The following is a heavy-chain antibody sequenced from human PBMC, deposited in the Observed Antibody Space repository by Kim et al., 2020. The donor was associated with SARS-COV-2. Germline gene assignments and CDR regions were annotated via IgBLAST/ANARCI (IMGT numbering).Heavy chain of an antibody. CDR2: MNPNSGNT. Sequence: ASVKVSCKASGYTFTSYDINWVRQATGQGLEWMGWMNPNSGNTGYAQKFQGRVTMTRNTSISTAYMELSSLRSEDTAVYYCARGRIGYYDFWSDTPMFDPWGQGTLVTVSS. V-gene: IGHV1-8*01. CDR1: GYTFTSYD. J-gene: IGHJ5*02. CDR3: ARGRIGYYDFWSDTPMFDP. D-gene: IGHD3-3*01.